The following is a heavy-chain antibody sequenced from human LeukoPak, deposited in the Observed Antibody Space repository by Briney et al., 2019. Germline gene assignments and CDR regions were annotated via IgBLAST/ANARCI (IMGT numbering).Heavy chain of an antibody. CDR3: ARGGYDFWSGSRSFDY. CDR2: ISAYNDNT. J-gene: IGHJ4*02. Sequence: ASVKVSCKASGYTFTSYGISWVRQAPGQGLEWMGWISAYNDNTNYAQKLQGRVTMTTDTSTSTAYMELRSLRSDDTAVYYCARGGYDFWSGSRSFDYWGQGTLVTVSS. V-gene: IGHV1-18*01. CDR1: GYTFTSYG. D-gene: IGHD3-3*01.